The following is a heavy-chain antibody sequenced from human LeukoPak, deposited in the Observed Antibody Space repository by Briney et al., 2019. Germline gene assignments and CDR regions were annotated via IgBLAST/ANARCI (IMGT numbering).Heavy chain of an antibody. Sequence: GRSLRLSCAASGFTFTKYGLHWVRQAPGKGLEWEAVIWYDGSKEYYADSVKGRFTISRDNSKNTLYLHMNSLRAEDTAVYYCARSWTQYYFDYWGQGTLVTVSS. CDR2: IWYDGSKE. J-gene: IGHJ4*02. D-gene: IGHD3/OR15-3a*01. V-gene: IGHV3-33*01. CDR3: ARSWTQYYFDY. CDR1: GFTFTKYG.